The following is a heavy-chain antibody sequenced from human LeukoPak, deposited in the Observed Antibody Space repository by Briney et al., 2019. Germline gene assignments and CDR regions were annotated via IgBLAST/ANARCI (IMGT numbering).Heavy chain of an antibody. D-gene: IGHD3-10*01. CDR1: GGTFSSYA. CDR3: ARQVHSGAPDDAFDI. V-gene: IGHV1-69*13. Sequence: ASVKVSCKASGGTFSSYAISWVRQAPGQGLEWMGGIIPIFGTANYAQKFQGRVTITADESTSTAYMELSSLRSEDTAVYYCARQVHSGAPDDAFDIWGQGTLVTVSS. J-gene: IGHJ3*02. CDR2: IIPIFGTA.